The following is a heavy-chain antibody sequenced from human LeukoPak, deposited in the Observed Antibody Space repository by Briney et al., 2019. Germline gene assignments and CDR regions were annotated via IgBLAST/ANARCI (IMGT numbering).Heavy chain of an antibody. CDR3: ARGDGDGPARRAFDI. CDR2: INPTSGDT. Sequence: GASVKVPCKASGYTFTGYYMHWVRQAPGQGLEWVGWINPTSGDTNYLQKFQGRVIMTRDTSISTAYMELSRVRSDDTAVYYCARGDGDGPARRAFDIWGQGTMVTVSS. CDR1: GYTFTGYY. V-gene: IGHV1-2*02. D-gene: IGHD7-27*01. J-gene: IGHJ3*02.